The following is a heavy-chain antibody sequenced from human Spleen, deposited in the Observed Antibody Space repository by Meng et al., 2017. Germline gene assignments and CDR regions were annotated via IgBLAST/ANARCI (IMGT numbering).Heavy chain of an antibody. CDR2: INHSGST. CDR1: GGSFSGYY. Sequence: QVQLQPWGAGRLKPSETPSLTCAVYGGSFSGYYWSWIRQPPGKGLEWIGEINHSGSTNYNPSLKSRVTISVDTSKNQFSLKLSSVTAADTAVYYCARVLQGRIVVVPAANWFDPWGQGTLVTVSS. D-gene: IGHD2-2*01. CDR3: ARVLQGRIVVVPAANWFDP. V-gene: IGHV4-34*01. J-gene: IGHJ5*02.